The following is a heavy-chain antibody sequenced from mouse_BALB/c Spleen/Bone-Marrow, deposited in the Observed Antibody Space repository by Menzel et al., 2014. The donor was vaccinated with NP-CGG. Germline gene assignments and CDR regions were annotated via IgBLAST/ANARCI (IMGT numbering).Heavy chain of an antibody. Sequence: VQLKDSGPGLVKPFQSQSLTCTVTGYSVTSDYAWNWIRQFPGNKLEWMGYISYSGSFSYNPSLKSRISVTRDTSKNQFFLQLNSVTAEDTATYYCARSGGKRYFAVWGAGTSVTVSS. CDR2: ISYSGSF. CDR1: GYSVTSDYA. D-gene: IGHD1-1*02. V-gene: IGHV3-2*02. J-gene: IGHJ1*01. CDR3: ARSGGKRYFAV.